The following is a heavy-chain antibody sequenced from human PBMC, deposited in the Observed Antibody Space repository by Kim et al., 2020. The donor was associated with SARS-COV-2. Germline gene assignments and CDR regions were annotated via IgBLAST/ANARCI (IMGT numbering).Heavy chain of an antibody. Sequence: VQCRFTISRDDSKNTLYLQMNSLKTEDTAVYYCTTGEYYYDSSGYYGFDYWGQGTLVTVSS. CDR3: TTGEYYYDSSGYYGFDY. J-gene: IGHJ4*02. V-gene: IGHV3-15*01. D-gene: IGHD3-22*01.